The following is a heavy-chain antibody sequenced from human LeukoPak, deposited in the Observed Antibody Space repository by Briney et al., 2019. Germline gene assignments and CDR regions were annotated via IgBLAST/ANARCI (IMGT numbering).Heavy chain of an antibody. V-gene: IGHV4-59*01. CDR1: GGSIGSFY. CDR2: VYYTGST. CDR3: ARDSRYSYGSGGMDV. J-gene: IGHJ6*02. Sequence: PSETLSLTCTVSGGSIGSFYWTWIRQTPRKGLEWIGPVYYTGSTNYNPSLKSRVTISIDTSRSQFSLKLTSVTVADTAVYYCARDSRYSYGSGGMDVWGQGTTVTVSS. D-gene: IGHD3-10*01.